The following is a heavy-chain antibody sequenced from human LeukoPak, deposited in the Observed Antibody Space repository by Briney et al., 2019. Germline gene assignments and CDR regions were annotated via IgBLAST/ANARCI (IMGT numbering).Heavy chain of an antibody. CDR1: GFAFSSYA. J-gene: IGHJ4*02. V-gene: IGHV3-23*01. CDR3: AKEDSSSSRYYFEY. CDR2: ISGGGGGT. Sequence: GGSLRLSCAASGFAFSSYAMSWVRQAPGTGLEWVSSISGGGGGTYYADSAKGRFTISRDNAKNTQYLQMNSLRAEDTAVYYCAKEDSSSSRYYFEYWGQGALVTVSS. D-gene: IGHD6-6*01.